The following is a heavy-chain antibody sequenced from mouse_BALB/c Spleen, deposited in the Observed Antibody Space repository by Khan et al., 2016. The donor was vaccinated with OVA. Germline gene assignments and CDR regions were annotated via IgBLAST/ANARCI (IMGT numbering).Heavy chain of an antibody. D-gene: IGHD1-1*01. V-gene: IGHV3-2*02. CDR3: ASGRLLLRYPDYFDY. Sequence: EVQLQESGPGLLKPSQSLSLTCTVTGYSITSDYAWYWIRQFPGNQLEWMAYIGYSGSTTYNPSLRSRISITRDTSKNQFFLQLNSVTTDDTATYYGASGRLLLRYPDYFDYWGQGTTLTVSS. CDR1: GYSITSDYA. J-gene: IGHJ2*01. CDR2: IGYSGST.